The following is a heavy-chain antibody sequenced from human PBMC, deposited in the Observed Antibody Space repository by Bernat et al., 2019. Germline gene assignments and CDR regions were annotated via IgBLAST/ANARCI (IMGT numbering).Heavy chain of an antibody. Sequence: QVQLEESGGGVVEPGRSLRLSCAASGFTFSSYTMHWVCPAPGKGLEWVAVISYDGTNKSYADSVKCRFTISRNNSKNTLYLQMNSLRAEDTAVYYCAREVSYGLSGMDVWGQGTAVTVSS. J-gene: IGHJ6*02. CDR2: ISYDGTNK. CDR1: GFTFSSYT. V-gene: IGHV3-30-3*01. D-gene: IGHD5-18*01. CDR3: AREVSYGLSGMDV.